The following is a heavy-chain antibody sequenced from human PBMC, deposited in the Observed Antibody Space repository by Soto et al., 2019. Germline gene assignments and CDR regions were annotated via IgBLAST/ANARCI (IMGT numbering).Heavy chain of an antibody. D-gene: IGHD2-21*02. V-gene: IGHV3-33*01. CDR3: ARDKLAYCGGDCYTGMDY. CDR2: IWYDGSNK. J-gene: IGHJ4*02. Sequence: WWSLRLSCAASVFTFSSYGMHWFRQAPGKGLEWVAVIWYDGSNKYYADSVKGRFTISRDNSKNTLYLQMNSLRAEDTAVYYCARDKLAYCGGDCYTGMDYWGQGTLVTVSS. CDR1: VFTFSSYG.